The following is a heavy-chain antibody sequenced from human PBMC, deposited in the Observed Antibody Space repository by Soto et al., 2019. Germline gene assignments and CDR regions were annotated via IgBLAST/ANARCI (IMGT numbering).Heavy chain of an antibody. J-gene: IGHJ4*02. D-gene: IGHD6-13*01. V-gene: IGHV3-11*05. CDR3: ARGRGAAADYFDF. Sequence: QVLLVESGGGLVKPGGSLRLSCAVSGFTFSDYYMTWIRQAPGTGLEWVSYISSSTSHTNYADSVKGRFTISRDNAKNSLFLQMNSLSAEDTAVYYCARGRGAAADYFDFWGQGTLVTVSS. CDR2: ISSSTSHT. CDR1: GFTFSDYY.